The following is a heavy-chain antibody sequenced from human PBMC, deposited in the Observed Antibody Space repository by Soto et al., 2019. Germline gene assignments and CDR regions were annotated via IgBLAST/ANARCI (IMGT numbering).Heavy chain of an antibody. J-gene: IGHJ6*02. CDR3: ARDNLIVGATPPYYYYGMDV. V-gene: IGHV1-46*03. CDR1: GYTFTIYY. D-gene: IGHD1-26*01. CDR2: INPSGGST. Sequence: ASVKVSCKASGYTFTIYYMHWVRQAPGQGLEWMGIINPSGGSTSYAQKFQGRVTMTRDTSTSTVYMELSSLRSEDTAVYYCARDNLIVGATPPYYYYGMDVWGQGTTVSVSS.